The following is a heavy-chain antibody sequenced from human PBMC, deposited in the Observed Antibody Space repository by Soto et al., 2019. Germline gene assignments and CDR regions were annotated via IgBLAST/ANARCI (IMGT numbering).Heavy chain of an antibody. D-gene: IGHD2-2*01. Sequence: QVQLVQSGAEVKKPGSSVKVSCKASGGTFSSYTISWVRQAPGHGLEWMGRIIPIIGIAHYAQKFQGRVTITADKSTSTAYMELRSLRSKHTAVYYCAREAPCSSTSCVFDYWGQGTLVTVSS. CDR1: GGTFSSYT. V-gene: IGHV1-69*08. CDR3: AREAPCSSTSCVFDY. J-gene: IGHJ4*02. CDR2: IIPIIGIA.